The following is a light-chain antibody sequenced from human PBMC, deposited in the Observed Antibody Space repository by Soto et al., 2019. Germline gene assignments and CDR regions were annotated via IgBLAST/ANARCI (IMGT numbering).Light chain of an antibody. V-gene: IGKV3-11*01. Sequence: EIVMTQSPGTLSLSPGERATLSRRASQSVRSRYLAWYQQKPCQAPRLLISDASNRATGIPARFSGSGSGTDFTLTISSLEPEDFAVYYCHQRQYWPTITFGQGTRLEIK. CDR3: HQRQYWPTIT. CDR1: QSVRSRY. CDR2: DAS. J-gene: IGKJ5*01.